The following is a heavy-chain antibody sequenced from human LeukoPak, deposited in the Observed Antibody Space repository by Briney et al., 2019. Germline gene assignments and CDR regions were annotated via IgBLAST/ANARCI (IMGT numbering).Heavy chain of an antibody. CDR1: GFTFSSYD. V-gene: IGHV3-13*01. J-gene: IGHJ4*02. Sequence: PGGSLRLSCAASGFTFSSYDMHWVRQATGKGLEWVSAIGTAGDTYYPGSVKGRFTISRENAKNSLYLQMNSLRAEDTGVYYCARDSSVYYYGSGSQYPDYWGQGTLVTVSS. CDR2: IGTAGDT. CDR3: ARDSSVYYYGSGSQYPDY. D-gene: IGHD3-10*01.